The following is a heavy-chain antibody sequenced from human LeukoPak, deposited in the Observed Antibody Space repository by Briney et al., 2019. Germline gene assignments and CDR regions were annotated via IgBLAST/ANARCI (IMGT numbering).Heavy chain of an antibody. CDR3: ANLTPYGDYFDY. J-gene: IGHJ4*02. V-gene: IGHV3-30*02. CDR1: GFTFSSYG. D-gene: IGHD4-17*01. CDR2: IRYDGSNK. Sequence: PGGSLRLSCAASGFTFSSYGMHWVRQAPGKGLEWVAFIRYDGSNKYYADSVKGRFTISRDNSKNTLYLQMNSLRAEDTAVYYCANLTPYGDYFDYWGQGTLVTVSS.